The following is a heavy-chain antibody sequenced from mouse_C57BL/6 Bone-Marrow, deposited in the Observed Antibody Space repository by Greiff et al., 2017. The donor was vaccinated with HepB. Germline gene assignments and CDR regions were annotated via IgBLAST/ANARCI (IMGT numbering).Heavy chain of an antibody. CDR1: GYTFTSYG. Sequence: QVQLKQSGAELARPGASVKLSCKASGYTFTSYGISWVKQRTGQGLEWIGEIYPRSGNTYYNEKFKGKATLTADKSSSTAYMELRSLTSEDSAVYFCARVLWYYAMDYWGQGTSVTVSS. V-gene: IGHV1-81*01. D-gene: IGHD1-1*02. CDR2: IYPRSGNT. CDR3: ARVLWYYAMDY. J-gene: IGHJ4*01.